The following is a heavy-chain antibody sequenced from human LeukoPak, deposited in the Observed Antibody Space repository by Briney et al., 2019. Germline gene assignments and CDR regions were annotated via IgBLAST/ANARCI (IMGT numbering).Heavy chain of an antibody. Sequence: PGGSLRLSCAASGFTFSSYSMNWVRQAPGKGLEWVSSISSSSSYIYYAGSVKGRFTISRDNAKNSLYLQMNSLRAEDTAVYYCARGHCSSTSCYGWFDPWGQGTLVTVSS. D-gene: IGHD2-2*01. CDR3: ARGHCSSTSCYGWFDP. CDR2: ISSSSSYI. J-gene: IGHJ5*02. V-gene: IGHV3-21*01. CDR1: GFTFSSYS.